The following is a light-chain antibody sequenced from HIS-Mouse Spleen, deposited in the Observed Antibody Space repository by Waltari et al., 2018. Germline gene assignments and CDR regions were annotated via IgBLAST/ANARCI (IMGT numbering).Light chain of an antibody. J-gene: IGLJ3*02. V-gene: IGLV2-23*01. CDR3: CSYAGSSTLV. CDR2: EGS. CDR1: SSDVGRYNL. Sequence: QSALTQPASVSGSPGQSITISCTGTSSDVGRYNLVSLYQQHPGKAPKRMIYEGSKRPSGVSNRFSGSKSGNTASLTISGLQAEDEADYYCCSYAGSSTLVFGGGTKLTVL.